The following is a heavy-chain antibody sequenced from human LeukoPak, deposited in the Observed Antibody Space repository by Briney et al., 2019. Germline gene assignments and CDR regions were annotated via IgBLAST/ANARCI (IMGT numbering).Heavy chain of an antibody. D-gene: IGHD1-26*01. J-gene: IGHJ4*02. Sequence: GASVKVSCKASGYNFKGYYMNWVRQAPGQGLEWMGWINPNSGVTKYAERFQGRVTMTKETSINTVYMEMSSLGFDDTAVYYCAKDGPRPIVGASSDNWGQGTLVTVSS. CDR2: INPNSGVT. CDR1: GYNFKGYY. CDR3: AKDGPRPIVGASSDN. V-gene: IGHV1-2*02.